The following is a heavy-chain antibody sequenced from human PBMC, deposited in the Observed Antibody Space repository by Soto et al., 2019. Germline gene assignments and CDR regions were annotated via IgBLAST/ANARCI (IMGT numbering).Heavy chain of an antibody. CDR1: GFSFASYS. CDR3: AKDTYLDYSDSSGYYPWYYYGLDV. V-gene: IGHV3-21*01. CDR2: ISSKPNRTSFYI. D-gene: IGHD3-22*01. J-gene: IGHJ6*02. Sequence: PGGSLRLSCAASGFSFASYSMNWLRQAPGKGLEWVSSISSKPNRTSFYIHYAESVKGRFTISRDNAKDSLYLQMKTLRAEDTGVYYCAKDTYLDYSDSSGYYPWYYYGLDVWGQGTTVTVSS.